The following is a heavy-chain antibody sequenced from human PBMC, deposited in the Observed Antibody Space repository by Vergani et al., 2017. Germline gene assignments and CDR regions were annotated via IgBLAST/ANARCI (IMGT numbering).Heavy chain of an antibody. J-gene: IGHJ5*02. CDR2: ISYVGRNK. CDR1: GFTFSEYY. D-gene: IGHD3-10*01. CDR3: AIGFYGSGSRHWFDP. Sequence: QVQLVEPGGGLVKPGGSLRLSCAASGFTFSEYYMSWIRQAPGKGLEWVAVISYVGRNKYYADSVKGRFTISRDNSKNTLYLQMNSLRAEDTAVYCCAIGFYGSGSRHWFDPWSQGTLVTLSS. V-gene: IGHV3-30-3*01.